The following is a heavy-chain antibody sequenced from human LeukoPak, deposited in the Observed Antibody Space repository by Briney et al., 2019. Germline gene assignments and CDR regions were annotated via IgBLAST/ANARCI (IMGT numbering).Heavy chain of an antibody. V-gene: IGHV3-33*01. Sequence: PGGSLRLSCAASGFSFSSYGMHSVRQAPGRGLEWVAIIWYDGSNKYYADSVKGRFTISRNNSKNTLYLKVNSLRAKDRAVYYCARDGSFWRGYPYYFDYWGQGTLVTVSS. J-gene: IGHJ4*02. CDR1: GFSFSSYG. CDR2: IWYDGSNK. CDR3: ARDGSFWRGYPYYFDY. D-gene: IGHD3-3*01.